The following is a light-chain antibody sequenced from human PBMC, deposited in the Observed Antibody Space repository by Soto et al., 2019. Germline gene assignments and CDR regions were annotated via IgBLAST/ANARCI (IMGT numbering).Light chain of an antibody. CDR3: IQALQTPQT. Sequence: DIVMTQSPLSLPVTPGEPASISCRSSQSLLHSNGYNYLDWYLQKPGQSPQLLIYLGSNRASGVPDRCSGSGSGTDFTLKISRVEAEDVGVYYCIQALQTPQTFGQGTKVEIK. CDR1: QSLLHSNGYNY. V-gene: IGKV2-28*01. CDR2: LGS. J-gene: IGKJ1*01.